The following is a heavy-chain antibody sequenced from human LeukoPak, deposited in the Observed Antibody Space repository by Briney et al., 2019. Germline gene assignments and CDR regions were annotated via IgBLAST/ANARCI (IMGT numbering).Heavy chain of an antibody. J-gene: IGHJ3*02. Sequence: GGSLRLSCAASGFTFSSYWMSWVRQAPGKGLEWVANIKQDGSEKYYVDSVKGRFTISRDNAKNSLYLQMNSLRAEDTAVYYCARNYYDSSGYYSLCAFDIGGQGTMVTVSS. CDR3: ARNYYDSSGYYSLCAFDI. D-gene: IGHD3-22*01. V-gene: IGHV3-7*01. CDR2: IKQDGSEK. CDR1: GFTFSSYW.